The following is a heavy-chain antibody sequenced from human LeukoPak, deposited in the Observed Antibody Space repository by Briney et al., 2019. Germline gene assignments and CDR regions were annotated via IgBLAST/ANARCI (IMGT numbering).Heavy chain of an antibody. CDR3: AKEVNQLLRNYYFDY. Sequence: PGGSLRLSCAASGFTFSSYSMNWVRQAPGKGLEWVSAVSGSGGSTYYADSVKGRFTISRDNSKNTLYLQMNSLRAEDTAVYYCAKEVNQLLRNYYFDYWGQGTLVTVSS. D-gene: IGHD2-2*01. J-gene: IGHJ4*02. CDR2: VSGSGGST. V-gene: IGHV3-23*01. CDR1: GFTFSSYS.